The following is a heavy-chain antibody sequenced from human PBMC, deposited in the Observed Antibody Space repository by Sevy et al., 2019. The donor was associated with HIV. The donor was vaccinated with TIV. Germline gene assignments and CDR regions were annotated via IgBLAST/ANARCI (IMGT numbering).Heavy chain of an antibody. CDR2: IKQDGSEK. Sequence: GSLRLSCAASGFTFSSYWMSWVRQAPGKGLEWVANIKQDGSEKYYVDSVKGRFTISRDNAKNSLYLQMNSLRAEDTTVYYCAREREDVLRSLEWLSFGAAFDIWGQGTMVTVSS. J-gene: IGHJ3*02. CDR1: GFTFSSYW. CDR3: AREREDVLRSLEWLSFGAAFDI. V-gene: IGHV3-7*01. D-gene: IGHD3-3*01.